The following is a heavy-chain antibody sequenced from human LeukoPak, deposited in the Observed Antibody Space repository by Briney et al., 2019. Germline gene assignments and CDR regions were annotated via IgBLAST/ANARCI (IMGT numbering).Heavy chain of an antibody. CDR1: GFTFSSYW. CDR3: AKERGGVVGATIDY. J-gene: IGHJ4*02. Sequence: GSLSLSCAASGFTFSSYWMHWVRPAPGKGLVWVSRINSDGSSTSYADSVKGRFTISRDNSKNTVYLQMDSLRVDETAVYYCAKERGGVVGATIDYWGQGTLVTVSS. V-gene: IGHV3-74*01. CDR2: INSDGSST. D-gene: IGHD1-26*01.